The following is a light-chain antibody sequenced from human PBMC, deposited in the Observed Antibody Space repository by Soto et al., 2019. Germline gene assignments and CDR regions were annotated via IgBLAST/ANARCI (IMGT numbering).Light chain of an antibody. J-gene: IGKJ5*01. CDR1: QSVSSN. Sequence: EIVMTHSPATLSVSPCERATLSFSASQSVSSNLAWYQQKPGQAPRLLIYDASNRATGIPARFSGGGSGTDFTLTISSLEPEDFAVYYCQQRSNWPPITFGQGTRLEIK. CDR2: DAS. V-gene: IGKV3-11*01. CDR3: QQRSNWPPIT.